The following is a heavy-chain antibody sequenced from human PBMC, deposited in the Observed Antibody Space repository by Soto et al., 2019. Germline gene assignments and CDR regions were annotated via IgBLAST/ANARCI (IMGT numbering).Heavy chain of an antibody. V-gene: IGHV3-33*01. CDR2: IWYDGSNK. CDR3: ARSADYGDYGGLIYNWCDP. J-gene: IGHJ5*02. CDR1: GFTFSSYG. Sequence: QVQLVESGGGVVQPGRSLRLSCAASGFTFSSYGMHWVRQAPGKGLEWVAVIWYDGSNKYYADSVKGRFTISRDNSKNTLYLQMNSLRAEDTAVYYCARSADYGDYGGLIYNWCDPWGQGTLVTVSS. D-gene: IGHD4-17*01.